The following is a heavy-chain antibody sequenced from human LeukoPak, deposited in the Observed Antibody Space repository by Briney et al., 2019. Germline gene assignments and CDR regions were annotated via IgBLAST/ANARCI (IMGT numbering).Heavy chain of an antibody. CDR3: ASGIVVVPAAITGGFDY. Sequence: PSETLSLTCAVYGGSFSGYYWSWIRPPPGKGLEWIGEINHSGSTNYNPSLKSRVTISVDTSKNQFSLKLSSVTAADTAVYYCASGIVVVPAAITGGFDYWGQGTLVTVSS. CDR2: INHSGST. J-gene: IGHJ4*02. V-gene: IGHV4-34*01. CDR1: GGSFSGYY. D-gene: IGHD2-2*02.